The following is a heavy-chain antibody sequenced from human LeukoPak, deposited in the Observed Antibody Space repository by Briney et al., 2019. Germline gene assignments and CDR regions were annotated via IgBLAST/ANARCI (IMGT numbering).Heavy chain of an antibody. J-gene: IGHJ4*02. D-gene: IGHD1-26*01. CDR3: ARMGGNLSR. CDR2: ISSRGAKM. CDR1: GFTFNTSD. Sequence: GGSLRLSCEVSGFTFNTSDMNWVRQTPGKGLDWVSYISSRGAKMFYAESVRGRFTISRDNGKNSVYLQMNSLRPDDTAVYYCARMGGNLSRWRQGTLVTVSS. V-gene: IGHV3-48*03.